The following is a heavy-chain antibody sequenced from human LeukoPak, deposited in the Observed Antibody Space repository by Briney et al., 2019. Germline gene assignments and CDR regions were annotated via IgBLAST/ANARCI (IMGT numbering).Heavy chain of an antibody. CDR2: IHYSGSI. CDR3: ARDRASSGYYDY. V-gene: IGHV4-59*01. D-gene: IGHD3-22*01. Sequence: PSETLSLTCTVAGGSISSYCWSWVWQPPGKGLEWIGYIHYSGSINYNPSLKSRVTISVDTSRNQFSLRLSSVTAADTAIYYCARDRASSGYYDYWGQGTLVTVSS. CDR1: GGSISSYC. J-gene: IGHJ4*02.